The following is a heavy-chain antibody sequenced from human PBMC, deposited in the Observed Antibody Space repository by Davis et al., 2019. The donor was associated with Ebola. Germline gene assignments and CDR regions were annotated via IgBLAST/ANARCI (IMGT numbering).Heavy chain of an antibody. CDR2: THSGGST. J-gene: IGHJ4*02. CDR1: GFTFSDYY. CDR3: ATSNYFDSSGYYY. D-gene: IGHD3-22*01. V-gene: IGHV3-53*04. Sequence: PGGSLRLSCAASGFTFSDYYMSWVRQAPGKGLEWVSVTHSGGSTYYADSVKGRFTISRHISKNTLYLQMNSLRPEDTAVYYCATSNYFDSSGYYYWGQGTLVTVSS.